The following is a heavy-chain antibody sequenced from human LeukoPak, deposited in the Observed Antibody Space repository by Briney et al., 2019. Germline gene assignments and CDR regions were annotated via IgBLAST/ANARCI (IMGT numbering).Heavy chain of an antibody. V-gene: IGHV1-2*04. CDR3: ARDQSPYCSGGSCTPGYFDY. CDR2: INPNSGGT. Sequence: ASVKVSCKASGYTFTGYYMHWVRRAPGQGVEGRGWINPNSGGTNYAQKFQGWVTMTRDTSISTAYMELSRLRSDDTAVYYCARDQSPYCSGGSCTPGYFDYWGQGTLVTVSS. CDR1: GYTFTGYY. D-gene: IGHD2-15*01. J-gene: IGHJ4*02.